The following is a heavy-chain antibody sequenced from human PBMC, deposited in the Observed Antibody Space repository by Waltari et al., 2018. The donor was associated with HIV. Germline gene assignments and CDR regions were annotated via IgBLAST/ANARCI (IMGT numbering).Heavy chain of an antibody. CDR2: ISYDGSNK. J-gene: IGHJ4*02. D-gene: IGHD1-26*01. CDR3: AEIVGAGTNY. Sequence: QVQLVESGGGVVQPGRSLRLSCAASGFTFSSYAMHWVRQAPGKGLEWVAVISYDGSNKYYADSVKGRFTISRDNSKNTLYLQMNSLRAEDTAVYYCAEIVGAGTNYWGQGTLVTVSS. V-gene: IGHV3-30*04. CDR1: GFTFSSYA.